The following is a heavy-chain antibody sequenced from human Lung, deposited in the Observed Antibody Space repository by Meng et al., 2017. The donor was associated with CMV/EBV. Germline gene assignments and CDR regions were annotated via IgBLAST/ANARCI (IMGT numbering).Heavy chain of an antibody. V-gene: IGHV1-69*08. CDR3: AREGSEVAGDF. Sequence: SCKGSGGIFSSYTISWVRQAPGQGLEWMGMIIPILETTEYAQKFRGRVTITADKSTSTAYMELSSLRSGDTAVYYCAREGSEVAGDFWGQGTLVTVSS. J-gene: IGHJ4*02. D-gene: IGHD3-10*01. CDR2: IIPILETT. CDR1: GGIFSSYT.